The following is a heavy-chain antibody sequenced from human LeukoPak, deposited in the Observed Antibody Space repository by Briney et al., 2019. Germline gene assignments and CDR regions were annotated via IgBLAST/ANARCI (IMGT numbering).Heavy chain of an antibody. Sequence: GASVKVSCKASGGTFSSYAISWVRQAPGQGLEWMGGIIPTFGTANYAQKFQGRVTITADESTSTAYMELSSLRSEDTAVYYCARVGPKERDRIASGFDPWGQGTLVTVSS. V-gene: IGHV1-69*13. CDR3: ARVGPKERDRIASGFDP. CDR1: GGTFSSYA. D-gene: IGHD1-26*01. CDR2: IIPTFGTA. J-gene: IGHJ5*02.